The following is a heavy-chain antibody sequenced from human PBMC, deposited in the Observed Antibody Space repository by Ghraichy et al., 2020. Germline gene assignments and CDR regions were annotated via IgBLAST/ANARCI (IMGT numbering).Heavy chain of an antibody. CDR3: ARYTNAWYLDY. CDR1: GDRVSSNSAA. CDR2: TYYRSQWYS. J-gene: IGHJ4*02. D-gene: IGHD6-19*01. V-gene: IGHV6-1*01. Sequence: SQTLSLTCAISGDRVSSNSAAWNWIRPSPSRGLEWLGMTYYRSQWYSDYGVSVRGRITINPATSKNQFSLQLNSVTPEDTAVYYCARYTNAWYLDYWGQGTLVTVSS.